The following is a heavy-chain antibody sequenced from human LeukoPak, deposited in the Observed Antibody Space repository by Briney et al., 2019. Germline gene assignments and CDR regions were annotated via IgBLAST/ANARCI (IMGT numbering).Heavy chain of an antibody. CDR2: IIPISGTA. D-gene: IGHD2-15*01. CDR3: ARVNDCSGGSCYPDFDY. CDR1: GGTFSSYA. Sequence: SVKVSCKASGGTFSSYAISWVRQAPGQGLEWMGGIIPISGTANYAQKFQGRVTITADESTSTAYMELSSLRSEDTAVYYCARVNDCSGGSCYPDFDYWGQGTLVTVSS. V-gene: IGHV1-69*13. J-gene: IGHJ4*02.